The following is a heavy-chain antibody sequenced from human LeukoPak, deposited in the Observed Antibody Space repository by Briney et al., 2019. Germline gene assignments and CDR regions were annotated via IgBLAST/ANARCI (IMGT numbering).Heavy chain of an antibody. D-gene: IGHD3-22*01. CDR2: ISYDGSNK. J-gene: IGHJ4*02. CDR3: ATYSFDRGYYFDY. Sequence: AGGSLRLSCAASGFTFSSYGMHWVRQAPGKGLEWVAVISYDGSNKYYADSVKGRFTISRDNSKNTLYLQMNSLRAEDTALYYCATYSFDRGYYFDYWGQGTLVTVSS. CDR1: GFTFSSYG. V-gene: IGHV3-30*03.